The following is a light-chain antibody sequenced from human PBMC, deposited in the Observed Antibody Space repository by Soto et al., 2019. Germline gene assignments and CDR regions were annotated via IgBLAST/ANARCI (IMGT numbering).Light chain of an antibody. CDR1: QSFDKW. J-gene: IGKJ2*03. V-gene: IGKV1-5*03. Sequence: DIQMTQSPSTLSASVGDRVTITCRASQSFDKWLAWHQQTPGKAPKLLIYEPSKLGSGVPSRFSGSVSGTEFTLTISSVQPDDFATYYCLQYRSYSDLYSFGQGTPLEIK. CDR2: EPS. CDR3: LQYRSYSDLYS.